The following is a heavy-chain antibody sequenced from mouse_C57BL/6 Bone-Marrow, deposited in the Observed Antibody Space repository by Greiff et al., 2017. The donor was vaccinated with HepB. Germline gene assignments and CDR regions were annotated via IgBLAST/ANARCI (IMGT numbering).Heavy chain of an antibody. CDR1: GYTFTSYW. CDR3: ARRNGSQGDWYFDV. V-gene: IGHV1-64*01. D-gene: IGHD1-1*01. Sequence: QVQLQQSGAELVKPGASVKLSCKASGYTFTSYWMHWVKQRPGQGLEWIGMIHPNSGSTNYNEKFKSKATLTVDKSSSTAYMQLSSLTSEDSAVYYCARRNGSQGDWYFDVWGTGTTVTVSS. CDR2: IHPNSGST. J-gene: IGHJ1*03.